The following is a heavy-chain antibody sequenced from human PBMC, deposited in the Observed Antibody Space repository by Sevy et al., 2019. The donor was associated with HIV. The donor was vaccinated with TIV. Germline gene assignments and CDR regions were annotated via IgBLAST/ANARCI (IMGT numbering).Heavy chain of an antibody. D-gene: IGHD3-9*01. CDR1: GYNFLSYG. V-gene: IGHV1-18*01. J-gene: IGHJ4*02. CDR2: ISAYNDKT. CDR3: ARDPLPPSPLTGVFDY. Sequence: ASVKVSCKASGYNFLSYGINWLRQAPGQGLEWMGWISAYNDKTNYGRNLQGRVTMTTDTSTSTAFMELRGLRSDDTAIYYCARDPLPPSPLTGVFDYWGQGTLVTVSS.